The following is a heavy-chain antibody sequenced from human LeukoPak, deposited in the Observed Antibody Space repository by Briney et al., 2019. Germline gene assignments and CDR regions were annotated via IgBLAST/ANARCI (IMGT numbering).Heavy chain of an antibody. CDR3: ARDTECSGGSCYSGFSDY. Sequence: GGSLRLSCAASGFTFSDYYMSWIRQAPGKGLEWVSYISSSGSTIYYADSVKGRFTVSRDNAKNSLYLQMNSLRAEDTAVYYCARDTECSGGSCYSGFSDYWGQGTLVTVSS. CDR2: ISSSGSTI. CDR1: GFTFSDYY. V-gene: IGHV3-11*04. D-gene: IGHD2-15*01. J-gene: IGHJ4*02.